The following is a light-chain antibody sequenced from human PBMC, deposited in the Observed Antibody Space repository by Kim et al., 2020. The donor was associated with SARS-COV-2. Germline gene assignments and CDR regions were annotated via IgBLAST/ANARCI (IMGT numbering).Light chain of an antibody. CDR2: YDS. CDR3: QVWDSSAV. V-gene: IGLV3-21*04. CDR1: NIGSKS. J-gene: IGLJ2*01. Sequence: SSELTQPPSVSVAPGKTARITCGGNNIGSKSVHWYQQKPGQAPVLVIYYDSDRPSGIPERFSGSNSGNTATLTISRVEAGDEADYYCQVWDSSAVFGGGTQLTVL.